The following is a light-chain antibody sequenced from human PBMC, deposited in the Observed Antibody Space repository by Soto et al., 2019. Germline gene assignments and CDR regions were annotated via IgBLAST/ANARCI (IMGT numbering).Light chain of an antibody. Sequence: EIVLTQSPGTLSLSPGDRATLSCRASQSVGTNYLAWYQQSLGQAPRLLIYGASSRATGIPDRFSGNGSGTDFTLTISRLEPDDFAVYYCHQYVSTPFTFGPGTKVDIK. CDR1: QSVGTNY. V-gene: IGKV3-20*01. CDR2: GAS. CDR3: HQYVSTPFT. J-gene: IGKJ3*01.